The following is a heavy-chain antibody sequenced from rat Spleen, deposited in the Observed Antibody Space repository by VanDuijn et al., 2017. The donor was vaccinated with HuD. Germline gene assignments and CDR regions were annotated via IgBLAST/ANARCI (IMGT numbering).Heavy chain of an antibody. CDR2: ISTGGGNT. J-gene: IGHJ2*01. V-gene: IGHV5S14*01. CDR3: ARHEGCAISSYFDY. CDR1: GFTFSNYG. Sequence: EVQLVESGGGLVQPGRSLKLSCAASGFTFSNYGMAWVRQTPTKGLEWVASISTGGGNTYYRDSVKGRFTIYRDNAKNTQYLQMDSLRSEEKATYYCARHEGCAISSYFDYWGQGVMVTVSS. D-gene: IGHD1-2*01.